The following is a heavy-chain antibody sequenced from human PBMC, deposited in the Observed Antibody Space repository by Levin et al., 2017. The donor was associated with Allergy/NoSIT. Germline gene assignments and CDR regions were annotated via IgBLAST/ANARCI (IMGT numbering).Heavy chain of an antibody. CDR2: IYPADSDT. D-gene: IGHD3-22*01. Sequence: GESLKISCTASGYSFTTQWIAWVRQKPGKGLEWVGIIYPADSDTRYSPAFQDQVSISADTSINTASLHWNPLQASDTAIYYCARVGTTMIADFWGQGTLVTVSS. CDR3: ARVGTTMIADF. J-gene: IGHJ4*02. V-gene: IGHV5-51*06. CDR1: GYSFTTQW.